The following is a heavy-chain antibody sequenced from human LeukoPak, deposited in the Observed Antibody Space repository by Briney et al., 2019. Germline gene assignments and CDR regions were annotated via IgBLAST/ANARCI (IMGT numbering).Heavy chain of an antibody. CDR2: IYYSGST. V-gene: IGHV4-39*01. CDR3: ASLQAVAGTFGKY. D-gene: IGHD6-19*01. J-gene: IGHJ4*02. CDR1: GVSISSSSYY. Sequence: SETLSLTCTVSGVSISSSSYYWGWIRQPPGKGLEWIVRIYYSGSTYYNPSLKSLVIISVDTYKNQFFLKQSPGTAAATAVYYCASLQAVAGTFGKYWGQGTLVTVSS.